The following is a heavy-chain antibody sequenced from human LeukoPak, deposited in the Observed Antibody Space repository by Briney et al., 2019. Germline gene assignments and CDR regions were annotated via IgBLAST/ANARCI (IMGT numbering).Heavy chain of an antibody. CDR1: GFSFSNEN. CDR3: ARIFH. CDR2: ISASGSYT. Sequence: PGGSLTLSCAASGFSFSNENMRWIRQAPGQGLEWISYISASGSYTNYAHSVKGRFTISRDNAKNSLYLQMNSLRAEDTAVYYCARIFHWGQGTLVTVSS. J-gene: IGHJ4*02. D-gene: IGHD2/OR15-2a*01. V-gene: IGHV3-11*03.